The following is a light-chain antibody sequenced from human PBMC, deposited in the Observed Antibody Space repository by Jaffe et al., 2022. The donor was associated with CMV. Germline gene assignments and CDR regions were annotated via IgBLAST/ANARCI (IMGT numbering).Light chain of an antibody. V-gene: IGLV2-14*03. CDR1: SSDIGDYNY. Sequence: QSALTQPASVSGSPGQSITISCTGASSDIGDYNYVSWYQQHPGKAPKLIIYDVSDRPSGVSNRFSGSKSGDTASLTISGLQAEDEADYYCSSYTSGTTRLFGGGTKLTVL. CDR2: DVS. CDR3: SSYTSGTTRL. J-gene: IGLJ2*01.